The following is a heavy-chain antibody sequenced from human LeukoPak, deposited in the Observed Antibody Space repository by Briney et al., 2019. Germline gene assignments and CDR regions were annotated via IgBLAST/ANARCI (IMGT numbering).Heavy chain of an antibody. V-gene: IGHV4-59*08. CDR3: ARHDSSSSGASFDY. CDR1: GGSISSFY. D-gene: IGHD6-6*01. CDR2: IYYTGST. J-gene: IGHJ4*02. Sequence: SETLSLTCTVSGGSISSFYWSWIRQPPGKGLEWIGYIYYTGSTNYNPSLKSRVTISVNTSKNQFSLKLSSVTAADTAVYYCARHDSSSSGASFDYWGQGTLVTVSS.